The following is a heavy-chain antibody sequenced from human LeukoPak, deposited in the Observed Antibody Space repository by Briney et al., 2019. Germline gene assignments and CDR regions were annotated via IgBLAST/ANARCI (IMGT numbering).Heavy chain of an antibody. CDR2: INHSGST. CDR1: GGSFSGYY. Sequence: SETLSLTCAVYGGSFSGYYWSWIRQPPGKGLEWIGEINHSGSTNYNPSLKSRVTISVDTSKNQFSLKLSSVTAADTAVYYCARGAAYYYGSGSPRGFDPWGQGTLVTVSS. J-gene: IGHJ5*02. CDR3: ARGAAYYYGSGSPRGFDP. V-gene: IGHV4-34*01. D-gene: IGHD3-10*01.